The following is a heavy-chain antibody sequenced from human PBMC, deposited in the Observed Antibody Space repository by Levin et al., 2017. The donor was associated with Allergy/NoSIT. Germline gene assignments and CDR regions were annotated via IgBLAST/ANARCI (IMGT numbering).Heavy chain of an antibody. J-gene: IGHJ5*02. CDR3: ARAPYCSSTSCYLGMYWFDP. Sequence: PSETLSLTCAVYGGSFSGYYWSWIRQPPGKGLEWIGEINHSGSTNYNPSLKSRVTISVDTSKNQFSLKLSSVTAADTAVYYCARAPYCSSTSCYLGMYWFDPWGQGTLVTVSS. D-gene: IGHD2-2*01. CDR2: INHSGST. V-gene: IGHV4-34*01. CDR1: GGSFSGYY.